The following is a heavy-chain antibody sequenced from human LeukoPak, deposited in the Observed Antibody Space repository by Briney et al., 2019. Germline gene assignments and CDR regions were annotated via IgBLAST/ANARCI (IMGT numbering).Heavy chain of an antibody. CDR1: GFTFSSYA. D-gene: IGHD3-22*01. J-gene: IGHJ4*02. Sequence: PGGSLRLSCAASGFTFSSYAMHWVRQAPGKGLEWVAVISYVGSNKYYADSVKGRFTISRDNSKNTLYLQMNSLRAEDTAVYYCARERTRYDSSGYYSRHYFDYWGQGTLVTVSS. V-gene: IGHV3-30-3*01. CDR3: ARERTRYDSSGYYSRHYFDY. CDR2: ISYVGSNK.